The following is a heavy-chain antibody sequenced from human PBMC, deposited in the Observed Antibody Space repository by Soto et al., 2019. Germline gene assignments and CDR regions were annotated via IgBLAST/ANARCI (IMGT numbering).Heavy chain of an antibody. D-gene: IGHD2-21*02. CDR1: GFTFGDYA. J-gene: IGHJ1*01. Sequence: GSLRLSCTASGFTFGDYAMSWFRQAPGKGLEWVGFIRSKAYGGTTEYAASVKGRFTISRDDSKSIAYLQMNSLKTEDTAVYYCARGSVAVTVIPPAMDFQHWGQGALVTVSS. V-gene: IGHV3-49*03. CDR3: ARGSVAVTVIPPAMDFQH. CDR2: IRSKAYGGTT.